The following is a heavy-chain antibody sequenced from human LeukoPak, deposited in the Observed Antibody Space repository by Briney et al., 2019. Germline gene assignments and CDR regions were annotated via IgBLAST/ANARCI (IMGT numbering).Heavy chain of an antibody. CDR3: ARDSGIASPGRFDP. J-gene: IGHJ5*02. V-gene: IGHV4-39*02. Sequence: SETLSLTCTVSGGSISSSSYYWGWIRQPPGKGLEWIGSIYYSGSTYYNPSLKSRVTISVDTSKNQFSLKLSSVTAADTAVYYCARDSGIASPGRFDPWGQGTLVTVSS. CDR2: IYYSGST. CDR1: GGSISSSSYY. D-gene: IGHD6-13*01.